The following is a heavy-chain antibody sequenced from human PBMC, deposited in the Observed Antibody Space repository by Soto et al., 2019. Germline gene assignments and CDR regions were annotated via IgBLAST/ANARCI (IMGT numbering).Heavy chain of an antibody. D-gene: IGHD3-10*01. Sequence: GGSLRLSCAASGFTFSSYAMSWVRQAPGKGLEWVSAISGSGGSTYYADSVKGRFTISRDNSKNTLYLQMNSLRAEDTAVYYCAKDRYMTMVRGAYLDWFDPWGQGTLVTVSS. CDR2: ISGSGGST. CDR1: GFTFSSYA. V-gene: IGHV3-23*01. J-gene: IGHJ5*02. CDR3: AKDRYMTMVRGAYLDWFDP.